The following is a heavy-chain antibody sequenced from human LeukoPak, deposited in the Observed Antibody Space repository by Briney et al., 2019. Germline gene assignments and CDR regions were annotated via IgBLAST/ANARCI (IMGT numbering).Heavy chain of an antibody. D-gene: IGHD3-3*01. Sequence: SETLSLTCTVSGGSISSYYWSWIRQPPGKGLEWIGYIYYSGSTNYNPSLKRRVTISVDTSKNQCSLKLSSVTAADTAVYYCARGQPYDFWSGYAQGWFDSWGQGTLVTVSS. CDR3: ARGQPYDFWSGYAQGWFDS. CDR1: GGSISSYY. CDR2: IYYSGST. V-gene: IGHV4-59*01. J-gene: IGHJ5*01.